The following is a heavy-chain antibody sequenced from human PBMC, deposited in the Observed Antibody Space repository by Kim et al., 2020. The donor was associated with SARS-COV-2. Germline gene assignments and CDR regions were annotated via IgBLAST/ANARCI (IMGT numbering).Heavy chain of an antibody. Sequence: YDPPLKRRVTISVDTSKNQFSLKLSSVAAAETAVYYCAREALYSSSWYNFWGQGTLVTVSS. J-gene: IGHJ4*02. D-gene: IGHD6-13*01. V-gene: IGHV4-39*07. CDR3: AREALYSSSWYNF.